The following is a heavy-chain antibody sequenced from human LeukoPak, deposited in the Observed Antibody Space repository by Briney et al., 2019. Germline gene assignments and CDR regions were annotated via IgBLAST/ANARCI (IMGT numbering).Heavy chain of an antibody. CDR2: MYIGGRT. CDR3: ARPSDHSSSPLNDAFDI. J-gene: IGHJ3*02. Sequence: SQTLSLTCTVTGTSIRSGSYYWNWIRQAAGKGLEWIGRMYIGGRTTYNPSLKSRVTISLETTENQFSLRLRSVTAADTAVYYCARPSDHSSSPLNDAFDIWGQGTMVTVSS. V-gene: IGHV4-61*02. D-gene: IGHD6-6*01. CDR1: GTSIRSGSYY.